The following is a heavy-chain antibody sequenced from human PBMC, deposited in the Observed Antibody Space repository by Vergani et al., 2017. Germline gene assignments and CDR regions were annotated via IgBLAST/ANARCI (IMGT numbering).Heavy chain of an antibody. Sequence: QVQLVQSGAEVKKPGASVTVSCKASGYTFTSYGISWVRQAPGQGLEWMGWISAYNGNTNYAQKLQGRVTMTTDTSTSTAYMELRSLRSDDTAVYYCAREAVAGKIYYYYGMDVWGQGTTVTVSS. CDR1: GYTFTSYG. D-gene: IGHD6-19*01. J-gene: IGHJ6*02. CDR3: AREAVAGKIYYYYGMDV. CDR2: ISAYNGNT. V-gene: IGHV1-18*01.